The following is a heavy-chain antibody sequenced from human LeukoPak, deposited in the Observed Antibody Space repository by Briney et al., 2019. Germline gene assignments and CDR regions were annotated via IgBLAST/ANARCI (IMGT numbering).Heavy chain of an antibody. V-gene: IGHV4-4*02. D-gene: IGHD2-15*01. J-gene: IGHJ4*02. CDR2: IYHSGST. CDR3: ARGWGYCSGGSCYFDY. Sequence: SGTLSLTCAVSGGSISSSNGWSWVRQPPGKGLEWIGEIYHSGSTNYNPSLKSRVTISVDKSKNQFSLKLSSVTAADTAVYYCARGWGYCSGGSCYFDYWGQGTLVTVSS. CDR1: GGSISSSNG.